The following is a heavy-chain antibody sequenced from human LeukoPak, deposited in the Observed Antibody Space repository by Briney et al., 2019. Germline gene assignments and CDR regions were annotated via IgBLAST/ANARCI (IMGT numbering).Heavy chain of an antibody. CDR2: ISGSGGST. D-gene: IGHD1-1*01. CDR1: GFTFSSYA. V-gene: IGHV3-23*01. Sequence: PGGSLRLSCAASGFTFSSYAKSWVRQAPGKGLEWVSAISGSGGSTYYADSVKGRFTISRDNSKNTLYLQMNSLRAEDTAVYYCAKQFLGYKELDIWGQGTMVTVSS. CDR3: AKQFLGYKELDI. J-gene: IGHJ3*02.